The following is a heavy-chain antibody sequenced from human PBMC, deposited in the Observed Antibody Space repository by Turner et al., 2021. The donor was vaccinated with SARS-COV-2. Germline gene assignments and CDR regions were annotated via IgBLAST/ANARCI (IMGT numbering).Heavy chain of an antibody. V-gene: IGHV3-33*01. CDR3: AREGDYGGNSGGFDY. CDR2: IWYDGSNK. D-gene: IGHD4-17*01. J-gene: IGHJ4*02. Sequence: QVQLVESGGGVVQPRGALRRPCAASGFTFSSHGMHWVRQAAGKGLEGVAVIWYDGSNKYYADSVKGRLTISRDNSKNTLYLQMNSLRAEDTAVYYCAREGDYGGNSGGFDYWGQGTLVTVSS. CDR1: GFTFSSHG.